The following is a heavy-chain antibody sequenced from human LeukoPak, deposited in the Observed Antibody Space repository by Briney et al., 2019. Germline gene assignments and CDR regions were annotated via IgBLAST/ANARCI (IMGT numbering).Heavy chain of an antibody. V-gene: IGHV1-8*02. CDR3: ARGLPGDDYYYYGMDV. J-gene: IGHJ6*02. CDR2: MNPNSGNT. Sequence: ASVKVSCKASGYTFTSYYMHWVRQAPGQGLEWMGWMNPNSGNTGYAQKFQGRVTMTRNTSISTAYMELSSLRSEDTAVYYCARGLPGDDYYYYGMDVWGQGTTVTVSS. D-gene: IGHD7-27*01. CDR1: GYTFTSYY.